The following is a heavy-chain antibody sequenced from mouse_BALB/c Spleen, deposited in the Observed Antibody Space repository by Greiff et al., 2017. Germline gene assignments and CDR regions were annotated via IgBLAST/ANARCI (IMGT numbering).Heavy chain of an antibody. CDR3: AKKGGYTGAMDY. D-gene: IGHD3-1*01. Sequence: VQLQQPGPSLVQPSQSLSITCTVSGFSLTSYGVHWVRQSPGKGLEWLGVIWRGGSTDYNAAFMSRLSITKDNSKSQVFFKMNSLQADDTAIYYCAKKGGYTGAMDYWGQGTSVTVSS. CDR1: GFSLTSYG. CDR2: IWRGGST. J-gene: IGHJ4*01. V-gene: IGHV2-5-1*01.